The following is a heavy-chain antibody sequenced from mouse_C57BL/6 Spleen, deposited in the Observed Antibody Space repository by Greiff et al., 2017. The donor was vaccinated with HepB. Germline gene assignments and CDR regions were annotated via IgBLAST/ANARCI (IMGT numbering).Heavy chain of an antibody. CDR1: GFTFSDYG. J-gene: IGHJ2*01. D-gene: IGHD1-1*01. CDR2: ISSGSSTI. V-gene: IGHV5-17*01. CDR3: ARRAYYYGSSFDY. Sequence: EVKLMDSGGGLVKPGGSLKLSCAASGFTFSDYGMHWVRQAPEKGLEWVAYISSGSSTIYYADTVKGRFTISRDNAKNTLFLQMTSLRSEDTAMYYCARRAYYYGSSFDYWGQGTTLTVSS.